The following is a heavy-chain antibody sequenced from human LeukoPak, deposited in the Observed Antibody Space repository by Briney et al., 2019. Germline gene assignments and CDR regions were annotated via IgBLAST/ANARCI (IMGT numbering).Heavy chain of an antibody. J-gene: IGHJ6*03. V-gene: IGHV3-7*03. CDR3: ARDGYYYYYSMDV. CDR2: IKKDGSEK. Sequence: GGSLRLSCAASGFTFSSYWMSWVRQAPGKGLEWVANIKKDGSEKYYVDSVKGRFTISRDNAKNYLYLQMNSLRAEDTALYYCARDGYYYYYSMDVWGKGTTVTVSS. CDR1: GFTFSSYW.